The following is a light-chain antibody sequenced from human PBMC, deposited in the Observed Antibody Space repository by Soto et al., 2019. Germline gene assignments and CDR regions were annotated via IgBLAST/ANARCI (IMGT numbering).Light chain of an antibody. CDR3: QQYGSSPYT. V-gene: IGKV3-20*01. J-gene: IGKJ2*01. CDR1: QSVSSSY. Sequence: EIVLTQSPGTLSLSPGERATLSCRASQSVSSSYLAWYQQKPGQAPRLLIYGASSRATGIPDRFSGSGSGKDFNLTISRLEHEDFAVYYCQQYGSSPYTFGQGTKLEIK. CDR2: GAS.